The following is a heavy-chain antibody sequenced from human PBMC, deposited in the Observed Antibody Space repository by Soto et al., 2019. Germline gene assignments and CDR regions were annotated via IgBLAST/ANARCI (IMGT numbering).Heavy chain of an antibody. CDR2: MNPNSGNT. CDR3: ASHLGSSSWYYYYYGMDV. J-gene: IGHJ6*02. V-gene: IGHV1-8*01. CDR1: GYTFTSYY. D-gene: IGHD6-13*01. Sequence: ASVKVSCKASGYTFTSYYINWVRQATGQGLEWMGWMNPNSGNTGYAQKFQGRVTMTRNTSISTAYMELSSLRSEDTAVYYCASHLGSSSWYYYYYGMDVWGQGTTVTVSS.